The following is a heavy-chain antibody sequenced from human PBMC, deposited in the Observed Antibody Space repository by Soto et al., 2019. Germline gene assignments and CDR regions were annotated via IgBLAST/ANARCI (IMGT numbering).Heavy chain of an antibody. D-gene: IGHD4-4*01. J-gene: IGHJ2*01. CDR2: ISYDGSNK. CDR1: GFTFSSYA. CDR3: ARPLWRNDYNWRYFDL. Sequence: QVQLVESGGGVVQPGRSLRLSCAASGFTFSSYAMHWVRQAPGKGLEWVAVISYDGSNKYYADSVKGRFTISRDNTKNTLSLQMNSLRAEDTAVSYCARPLWRNDYNWRYFDLWGRGTLVTVSS. V-gene: IGHV3-30-3*01.